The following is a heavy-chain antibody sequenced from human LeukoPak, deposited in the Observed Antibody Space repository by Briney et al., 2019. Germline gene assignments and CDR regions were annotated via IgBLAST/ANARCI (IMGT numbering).Heavy chain of an antibody. Sequence: GGSLRLSCAASGFPLSSYSINWVRQAPGKGLEWVSYISSSGSAIYYVDSVKGRFTVSRDNAKNSLFLQMNSLRAEDTAVYYCVRVKGSYFDYWGQGALVTVSS. CDR2: ISSSGSAI. V-gene: IGHV3-48*01. CDR1: GFPLSSYS. J-gene: IGHJ4*02. CDR3: VRVKGSYFDY. D-gene: IGHD2-15*01.